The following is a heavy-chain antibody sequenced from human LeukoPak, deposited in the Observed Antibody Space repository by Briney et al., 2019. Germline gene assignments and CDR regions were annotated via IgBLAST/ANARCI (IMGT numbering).Heavy chain of an antibody. V-gene: IGHV3-20*04. Sequence: RSGGSLRLSCAASGFTFEDFGMSWVRQVPGKGLQWVSFINWNGGSTGYVDFVKGRFSTSRDTAKNSLYLEMNSLRDEDTAIYYCARLGNSIFGGATDAFDIWGQGTMVTVSS. D-gene: IGHD3-3*01. J-gene: IGHJ3*02. CDR2: INWNGGST. CDR3: ARLGNSIFGGATDAFDI. CDR1: GFTFEDFG.